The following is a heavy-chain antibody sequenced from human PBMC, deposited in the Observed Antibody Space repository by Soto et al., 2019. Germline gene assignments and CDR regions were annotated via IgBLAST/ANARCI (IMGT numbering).Heavy chain of an antibody. Sequence: EVQLVESGGGLVQSGGSLRLSCAASGXTFSSYWMHWVRQAPGKGLVWVSRIKGDGISTNYADSVKGRFTISRDNAKDTVFLQMNGLSADDTAVYYCARGAMGNYYNDYWGQGTLVTVSS. V-gene: IGHV3-74*01. D-gene: IGHD3-10*01. CDR3: ARGAMGNYYNDY. CDR2: IKGDGIST. J-gene: IGHJ4*02. CDR1: GXTFSSYW.